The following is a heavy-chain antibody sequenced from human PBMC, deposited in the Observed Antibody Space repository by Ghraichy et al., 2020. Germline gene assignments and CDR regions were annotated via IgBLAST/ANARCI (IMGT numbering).Heavy chain of an antibody. CDR2: ISGSGGST. D-gene: IGHD3-16*02. J-gene: IGHJ4*02. CDR1: GFTFSSYA. CDR3: AKGTLRLGELSSYDY. Sequence: GGSLRLSCAASGFTFSSYAMSWVRQAPGKGLEWVSAISGSGGSTYYADSVKGRFTISRDNSKKTLYLQMNSLRAEDTAADYCAKGTLRLGELSSYDYWGQGTLVTVSS. V-gene: IGHV3-23*01.